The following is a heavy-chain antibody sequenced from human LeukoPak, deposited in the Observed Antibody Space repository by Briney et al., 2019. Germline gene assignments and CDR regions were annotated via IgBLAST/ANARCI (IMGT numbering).Heavy chain of an antibody. CDR2: ISYDGSNK. D-gene: IGHD1-14*01. CDR3: ARVPATYGYYFDY. CDR1: GFTFSSYA. Sequence: GGSLRLSCAASGFTFSSYAMHWVRQAPGKGLEWVAVISYDGSNKYYADSVKGRFTISRDNSKNTLYLQMNSLRAEDTAVYYCARVPATYGYYFDYWGQGTLVTVSS. J-gene: IGHJ4*02. V-gene: IGHV3-30-3*01.